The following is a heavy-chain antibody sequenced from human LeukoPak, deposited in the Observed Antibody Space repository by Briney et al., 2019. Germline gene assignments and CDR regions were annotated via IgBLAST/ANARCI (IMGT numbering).Heavy chain of an antibody. V-gene: IGHV4-34*01. D-gene: IGHD6-13*01. CDR2: INHSGST. CDR3: ARGWYSSSWYFY. J-gene: IGHJ4*02. Sequence: SETLSLTCAVYGGSFSGYYWSWMRQRPGKGLEWIGEINHSGSTNYNPSLKSRVTISVDTSKNQFSLKLSSVTAADTAVYYCARGWYSSSWYFYWGQGTLVTDSS. CDR1: GGSFSGYY.